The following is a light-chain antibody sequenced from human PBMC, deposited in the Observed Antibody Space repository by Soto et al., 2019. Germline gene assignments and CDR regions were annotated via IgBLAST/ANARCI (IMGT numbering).Light chain of an antibody. V-gene: IGKV1-5*01. Sequence: DIHITQSPSTLSSSIGDRVTITCRASESIRTWLAWYQHKPGKAPKFLIYDASTLESGVPPRFSGSGSGTEFTLTISSLQPHDFATYYCQQYNSYSRTFGQGTKVDIK. CDR1: ESIRTW. CDR3: QQYNSYSRT. J-gene: IGKJ1*01. CDR2: DAS.